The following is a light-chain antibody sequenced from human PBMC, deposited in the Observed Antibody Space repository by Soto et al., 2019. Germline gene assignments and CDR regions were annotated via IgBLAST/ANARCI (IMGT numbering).Light chain of an antibody. Sequence: EVVMTQSPATLSVSPGERATLSCRASETVATNLAWYQQKPGQAPRLLISGASTRAAGISDRFRGSGSGTEFTLTISSLQSEDFAVYYCQHYNNWPMYTFGQGTKVDIK. J-gene: IGKJ2*01. V-gene: IGKV3-15*01. CDR1: ETVATN. CDR3: QHYNNWPMYT. CDR2: GAS.